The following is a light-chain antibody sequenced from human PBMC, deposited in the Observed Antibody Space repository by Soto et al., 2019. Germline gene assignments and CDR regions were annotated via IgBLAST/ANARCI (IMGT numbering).Light chain of an antibody. CDR1: SSNIGTNA. J-gene: IGLJ2*01. CDR3: AAWDASLSAVV. CDR2: TDN. Sequence: QSVLTQPPSASGTPGQRVTFSCSGSSSNIGTNAVNWYQQLPGTAPKLIIYTDNQRPSGVPDRFSGSKSGTSASLAISGLQSEDEADYYCAAWDASLSAVVFGVGTKLTVL. V-gene: IGLV1-44*01.